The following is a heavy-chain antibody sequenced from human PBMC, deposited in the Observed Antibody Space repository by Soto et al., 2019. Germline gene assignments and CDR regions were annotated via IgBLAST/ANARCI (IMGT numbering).Heavy chain of an antibody. J-gene: IGHJ3*02. D-gene: IGHD6-19*01. CDR1: GCTFSSYA. Sequence: GGSLRLSCAASGCTFSSYAMSWVRQAPGKGLEWVSAISGSGGSTYYADSVKGRFTISRDNSKNTLYLQMNSLRAEDTAVYYCAIFEAVAGTGAFDIWGQGTMVTVSS. V-gene: IGHV3-23*01. CDR3: AIFEAVAGTGAFDI. CDR2: ISGSGGST.